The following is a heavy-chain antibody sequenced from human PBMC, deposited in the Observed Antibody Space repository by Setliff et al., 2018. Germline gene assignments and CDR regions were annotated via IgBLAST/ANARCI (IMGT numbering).Heavy chain of an antibody. CDR3: ARHRAVAGAYYFDF. CDR1: GGSFSDYH. CDR2: IYYSGST. V-gene: IGHV4-59*08. Sequence: KTSETLSLTCAVYGGSFSDYHWSWIRQPAGKGLEWIGHIYYSGSTNYNPSLKSRVTISVDTSKNQFSLKLSSVTAADTAIYYCARHRAVAGAYYFDFWGQGTLVTVSS. D-gene: IGHD6-19*01. J-gene: IGHJ4*02.